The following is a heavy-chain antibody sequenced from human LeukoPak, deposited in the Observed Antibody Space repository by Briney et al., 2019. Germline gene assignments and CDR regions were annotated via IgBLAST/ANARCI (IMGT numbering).Heavy chain of an antibody. CDR1: GFTFSSYS. J-gene: IGHJ4*02. CDR2: ISSSSSYI. V-gene: IGHV3-21*01. Sequence: GGSLRLSCAASGFTFSSYSMNWVRQAPGKGLEWVSSISSSSSYIYYADSVKGRFTISRDNAKNSLYLQMNSLRAKDTAVYYCARAPYYYDSSGYYADYWGQGTLVTVSS. CDR3: ARAPYYYDSSGYYADY. D-gene: IGHD3-22*01.